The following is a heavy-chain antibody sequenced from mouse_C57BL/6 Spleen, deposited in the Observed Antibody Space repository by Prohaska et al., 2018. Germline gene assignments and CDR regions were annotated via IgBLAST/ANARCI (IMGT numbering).Heavy chain of an antibody. V-gene: IGHV1-74*01. CDR2: IHPSDSDT. Sequence: QVQLQQPGAELVKPGASVKVSCKASGYTFTSYWMHWVKQRTGKGLEWIGRIHPSDSDTNYNQKFKGKATLTVDKASSTAYMQLSSLTSEDSAVYYCAMETAQAEDAMDYWGQGTSVTVSS. D-gene: IGHD3-2*02. CDR1: GYTFTSYW. CDR3: AMETAQAEDAMDY. J-gene: IGHJ4*01.